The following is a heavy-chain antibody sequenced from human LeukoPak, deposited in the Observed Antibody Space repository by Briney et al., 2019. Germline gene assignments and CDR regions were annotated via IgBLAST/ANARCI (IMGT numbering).Heavy chain of an antibody. Sequence: SETLSLTCTVSGGSISSSSYYWGWIRQPPGKGLEWIGSIYYSGSTHYNPSLKSRVTISVDTSKNQFSLKLSSVTAADTAVYYCARWYPLDYWGQGTLVTVSS. CDR3: ARWYPLDY. CDR2: IYYSGST. J-gene: IGHJ4*02. V-gene: IGHV4-39*01. D-gene: IGHD4-23*01. CDR1: GGSISSSSYY.